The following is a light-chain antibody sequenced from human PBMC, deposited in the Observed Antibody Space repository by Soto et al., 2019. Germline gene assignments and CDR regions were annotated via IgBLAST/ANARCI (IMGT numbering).Light chain of an antibody. CDR1: QRITSNF. Sequence: EIVLTQSPVTLSLSPGERATLSCRASQRITSNFLAWFQQKAGLAPRLLIYGASTSASGVPDRFSGSGSGTDFVLTISRLEPEDFAVYYCQQYGRSPFTFGQGTKLQIK. J-gene: IGKJ2*01. CDR3: QQYGRSPFT. CDR2: GAS. V-gene: IGKV3-20*01.